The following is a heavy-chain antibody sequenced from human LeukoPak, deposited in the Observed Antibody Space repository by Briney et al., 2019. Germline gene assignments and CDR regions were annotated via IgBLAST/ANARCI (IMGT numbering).Heavy chain of an antibody. CDR3: ARDPGYDSSGYWGY. V-gene: IGHV3-30-3*01. Sequence: GRSLRLSCAASGFTFSSYAMHWVRQAPGKGLEWVAVISYDGSNKYYADSVKGRFTISRDNSKNTLYLQMNSLRAEDTAVYYCARDPGYDSSGYWGYWGQGTLVTVSS. J-gene: IGHJ4*02. D-gene: IGHD3-22*01. CDR1: GFTFSSYA. CDR2: ISYDGSNK.